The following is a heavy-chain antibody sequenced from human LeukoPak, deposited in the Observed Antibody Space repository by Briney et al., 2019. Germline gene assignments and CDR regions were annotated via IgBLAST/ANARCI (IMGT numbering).Heavy chain of an antibody. V-gene: IGHV1-2*06. CDR2: INPNSGGT. CDR3: ARDLRHRFVRVDY. J-gene: IGHJ4*02. D-gene: IGHD6-6*01. CDR1: GYTFTGYY. Sequence: ASVKVSCKASGYTFTGYYMHWVRQAPGQGLEWMGRINPNSGGTNYAQKFQGRVTMTRDTSISTAYMELSRLRSDDTAVYYCARDLRHRFVRVDYWGQGTLVTVSS.